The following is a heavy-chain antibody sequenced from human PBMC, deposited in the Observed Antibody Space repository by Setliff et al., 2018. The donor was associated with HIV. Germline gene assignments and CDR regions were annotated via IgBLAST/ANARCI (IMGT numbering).Heavy chain of an antibody. Sequence: PSETLSLTCSVSGASMSSGRFSYNWIRQPAGKGLQWIGHIYTTGVTDYNPSLKSRVTISLDTSKNQISLNLTSVTGADTAVYYCARKSMVTTEPLRYWGQGILVTVS. CDR3: ARKSMVTTEPLRY. CDR1: GASMSSGRFS. V-gene: IGHV4-61*09. J-gene: IGHJ4*02. D-gene: IGHD4-17*01. CDR2: IYTTGVT.